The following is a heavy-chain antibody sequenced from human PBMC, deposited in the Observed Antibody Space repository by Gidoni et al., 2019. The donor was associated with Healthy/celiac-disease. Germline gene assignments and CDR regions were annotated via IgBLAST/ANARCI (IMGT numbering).Heavy chain of an antibody. V-gene: IGHV3-48*03. D-gene: IGHD4-17*01. CDR1: GFTFSSYE. J-gene: IGHJ4*02. Sequence: EVQLVESGGGLVQPGGSLRLSCAASGFTFSSYEMNWVRQAPGKGLEWVSYISSSGSTIYYADSVKGRFTISRDNAKNSLYLQMNSLRAEDTAVYYCARDGPYGDYPGYWGQGTLVTVSS. CDR3: ARDGPYGDYPGY. CDR2: ISSSGSTI.